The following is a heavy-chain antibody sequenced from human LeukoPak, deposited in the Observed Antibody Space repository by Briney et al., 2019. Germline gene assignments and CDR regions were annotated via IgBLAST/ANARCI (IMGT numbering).Heavy chain of an antibody. CDR3: AFYGYYGPSPFDY. J-gene: IGHJ4*02. Sequence: PGGSLRLSCAASGFTFSSYGMHWVRQAPGKGLEWVAVISYDGSNKYYADSVKGRFTISRDNSKNTLYLQMNSLRAEDTAVYYCAFYGYYGPSPFDYWGQGTLVTVSS. CDR2: ISYDGSNK. CDR1: GFTFSSYG. V-gene: IGHV3-30*03. D-gene: IGHD2/OR15-2a*01.